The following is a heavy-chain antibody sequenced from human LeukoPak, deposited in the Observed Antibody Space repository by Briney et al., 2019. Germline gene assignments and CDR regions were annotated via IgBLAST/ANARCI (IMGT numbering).Heavy chain of an antibody. D-gene: IGHD6-19*01. CDR2: IYTSGST. V-gene: IGHV4-61*02. J-gene: IGHJ3*02. Sequence: TLSLTCTVSGGSISSGSYYWSWIRQPAGKGREWIGRIYTSGSTNYNPSLKSRVTISVDTSKNQFSLKLSSVTAADTAVYYCAREGGYSSGFSDAFDIWGQGTMVTVSS. CDR3: AREGGYSSGFSDAFDI. CDR1: GGSISSGSYY.